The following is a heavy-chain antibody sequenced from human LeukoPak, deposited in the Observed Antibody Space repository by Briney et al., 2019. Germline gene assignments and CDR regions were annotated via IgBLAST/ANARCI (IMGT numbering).Heavy chain of an antibody. J-gene: IGHJ4*02. D-gene: IGHD6-13*01. Sequence: PSETLSLTCTVPDYSISSGYYWAWVRQPPGKGLEWIGSIYHSGSTYYNPSLTSRLTISVDASKYRFSLKLSSVTAADTAVYYCARIPGVSAVGSLDHWGQGTLVTVSS. CDR3: ARIPGVSAVGSLDH. CDR2: IYHSGST. CDR1: DYSISSGYY. V-gene: IGHV4-38-2*02.